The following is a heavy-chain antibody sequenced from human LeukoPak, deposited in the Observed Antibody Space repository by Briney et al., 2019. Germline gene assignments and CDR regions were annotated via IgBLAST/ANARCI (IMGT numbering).Heavy chain of an antibody. CDR2: IYTSGST. CDR3: ARVAKDSARLFDY. D-gene: IGHD2-15*01. CDR1: GGSISSGSYY. J-gene: IGHJ4*02. V-gene: IGHV4-61*02. Sequence: SQTLSLTCTVSGGSISSGSYYWSWIRQPAGKGLEWIGRIYTSGSTNYNPSLKSRVTISVDTSKNQFSLKLSSVTAADTAVYYCARVAKDSARLFDYWGQGTLVTVSS.